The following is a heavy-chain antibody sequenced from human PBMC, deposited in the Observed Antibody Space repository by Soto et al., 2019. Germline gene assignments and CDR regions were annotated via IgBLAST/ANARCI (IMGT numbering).Heavy chain of an antibody. CDR3: AKVGSGWYYFDY. Sequence: EVQVLESGGGLVQPGGSLRLSCAASGFTFSNYPMSWVRQAPGKGLEWVSGMSGSGASTYYTDSVKGRFTISRDNSKNTLYLQRNSLRGEDTAIYYCAKVGSGWYYFDYWGQGTLVTVSS. V-gene: IGHV3-23*01. J-gene: IGHJ4*02. CDR1: GFTFSNYP. D-gene: IGHD6-19*01. CDR2: MSGSGAST.